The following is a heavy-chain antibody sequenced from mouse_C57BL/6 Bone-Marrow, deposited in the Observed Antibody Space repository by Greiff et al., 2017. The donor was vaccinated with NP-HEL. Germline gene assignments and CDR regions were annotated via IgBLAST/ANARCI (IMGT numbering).Heavy chain of an antibody. CDR1: GYTFTSYG. Sequence: QVQLKESGAELARPGASVKLSCKASGYTFTSYGISWVKQRPGQGLEWIGEIYPRSGNTYYNEKFKGKATLTADKSSSTAYMELRSLTSEDSAVYFCAIKGAYYSNYGWYFDVWGTGTTVTVSS. J-gene: IGHJ1*03. CDR3: AIKGAYYSNYGWYFDV. CDR2: IYPRSGNT. D-gene: IGHD2-5*01. V-gene: IGHV1-81*01.